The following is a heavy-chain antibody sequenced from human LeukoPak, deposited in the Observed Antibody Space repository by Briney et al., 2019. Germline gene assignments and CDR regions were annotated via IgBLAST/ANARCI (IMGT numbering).Heavy chain of an antibody. V-gene: IGHV4-31*03. D-gene: IGHD5-18*01. Sequence: PSQTESLTCTVSGGSISSGGYYWSWIRQHPGKGLEWIGYIYYSGSTYYNPSLKSRVTISVDTSKNQFSLKLSSVTAADTAVYYCAGRGFMVIDYWGQGTLVAVSS. CDR1: GGSISSGGYY. CDR2: IYYSGST. CDR3: AGRGFMVIDY. J-gene: IGHJ4*02.